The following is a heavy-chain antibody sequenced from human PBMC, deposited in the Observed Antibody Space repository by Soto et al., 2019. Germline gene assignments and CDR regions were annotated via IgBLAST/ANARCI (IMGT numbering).Heavy chain of an antibody. D-gene: IGHD4-17*01. J-gene: IGHJ6*03. CDR1: GFTFSDYY. CDR3: AREPYGDYAPDGYYYYMDV. CDR2: ISSSGSTI. Sequence: GGSLRLSCAASGFTFSDYYMSWIRQAPGKGLEWVSYISSSGSTIYYADSVKGRFTISRDNAKNSLYLQMNSLRAEDTAVYYCAREPYGDYAPDGYYYYMDVWGKGTTVTVSS. V-gene: IGHV3-11*01.